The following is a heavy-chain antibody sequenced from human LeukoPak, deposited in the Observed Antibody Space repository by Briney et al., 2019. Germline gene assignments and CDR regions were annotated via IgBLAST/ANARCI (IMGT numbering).Heavy chain of an antibody. CDR1: GCTFSSYA. CDR3: VKDIEWEVFDC. D-gene: IGHD1-26*01. CDR2: TSGSGGST. J-gene: IGHJ4*02. V-gene: IGHV3-23*01. Sequence: PGGSLRLSCAASGCTFSSYAMSWVRQAPGKGLEWVSATSGSGGSTYYADSVKGRFTISRDNSKNTLYLQMNSLRAEDTAVYYCVKDIEWEVFDCWGQGTLVTVSS.